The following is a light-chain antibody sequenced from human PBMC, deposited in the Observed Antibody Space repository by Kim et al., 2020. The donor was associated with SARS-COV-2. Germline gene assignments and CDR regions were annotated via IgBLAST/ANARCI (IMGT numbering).Light chain of an antibody. CDR1: RSVSSH. Sequence: EIVLTQSPATLSLSPGERATLSCRASRSVSSHLAWYHQKPGQGPRLLIYGASTRATGVPDRFSGSGSGTDFTLTISSLQPEDFAVYYCQQYVSWPPTFGGGTKVDIK. J-gene: IGKJ4*02. CDR3: QQYVSWPPT. V-gene: IGKV3-15*01. CDR2: GAS.